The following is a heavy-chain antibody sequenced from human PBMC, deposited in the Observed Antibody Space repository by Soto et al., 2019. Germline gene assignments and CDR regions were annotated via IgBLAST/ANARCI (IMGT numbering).Heavy chain of an antibody. Sequence: PGGSLRLSCAASGFTFSSYAMHWVRQAPGKGLEWVAVISYDGSNKYYADSVKGRFTISRDNSKNTLCLQMNSLRAEDTAVYYCARDRGYYGSGSSYGMDVWGQGTTVTVSS. CDR3: ARDRGYYGSGSSYGMDV. D-gene: IGHD3-10*01. CDR2: ISYDGSNK. V-gene: IGHV3-30-3*01. CDR1: GFTFSSYA. J-gene: IGHJ6*02.